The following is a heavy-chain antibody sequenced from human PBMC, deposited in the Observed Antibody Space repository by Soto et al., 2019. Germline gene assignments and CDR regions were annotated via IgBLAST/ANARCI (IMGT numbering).Heavy chain of an antibody. CDR3: ARADSGSYPPDDAFDI. D-gene: IGHD1-26*01. Sequence: QVQLVQSGAEVKKPGASVKVSCKASGYTFTSYDINWVRQATGQGLEWMGWMNPNSGNTGYAQKLQGSVTMTRNTSISTAYMELSSLRSEDTAVYYCARADSGSYPPDDAFDIWGQGTMVTVSS. V-gene: IGHV1-8*01. CDR1: GYTFTSYD. J-gene: IGHJ3*02. CDR2: MNPNSGNT.